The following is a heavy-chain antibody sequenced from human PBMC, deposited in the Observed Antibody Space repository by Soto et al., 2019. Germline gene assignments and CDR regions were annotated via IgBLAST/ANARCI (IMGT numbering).Heavy chain of an antibody. J-gene: IGHJ1*01. D-gene: IGHD3-22*01. CDR1: GFTVSSNY. CDR2: IYSGGST. CDR3: ARDRVESGYPEYFQH. Sequence: EVQLVESGGGLIQPGGSLRLSCAASGFTVSSNYMSWVRQAPGKGLVWVSVIYSGGSTYYADSVKGRFTISRDNSKNRLYLQMNSLRAEDTAVYYCARDRVESGYPEYFQHWGQGTLVTVSS. V-gene: IGHV3-53*01.